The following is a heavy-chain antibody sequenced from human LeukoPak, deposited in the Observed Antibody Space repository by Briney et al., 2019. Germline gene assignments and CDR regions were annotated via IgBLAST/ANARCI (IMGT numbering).Heavy chain of an antibody. D-gene: IGHD3-10*01. CDR3: ARYGGSGTYFFDY. Sequence: SQTLSLTCAVSGGSISSGGYSWSWIRQPPGKGLEWIGYIYDSGSTYYNPSLKSRVTISLDRSKNQFSLRLSSVTAADTAVYYCARYGGSGTYFFDYWGRGTLVTVSS. CDR2: IYDSGST. J-gene: IGHJ4*02. V-gene: IGHV4-30-2*01. CDR1: GGSISSGGYS.